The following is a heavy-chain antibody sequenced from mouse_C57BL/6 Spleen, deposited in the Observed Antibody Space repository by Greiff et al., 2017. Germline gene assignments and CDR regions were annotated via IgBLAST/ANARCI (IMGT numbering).Heavy chain of an antibody. CDR3: ARRKPYFDY. CDR2: ISSGGSYT. Sequence: EVQGVESGGDLVKPGGSLKLSCAASGFTFSSYGMSWVRQTPDKRLEWVATISSGGSYTYYPDSVKGRFTISRDNAKNTLYLQMSSLKSEDTAMYYCARRKPYFDYWGQGTTLTVSS. V-gene: IGHV5-6*01. J-gene: IGHJ2*01. CDR1: GFTFSSYG. D-gene: IGHD6-1*01.